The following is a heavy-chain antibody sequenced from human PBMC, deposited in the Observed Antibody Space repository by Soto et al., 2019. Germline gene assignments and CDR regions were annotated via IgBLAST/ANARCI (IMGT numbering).Heavy chain of an antibody. V-gene: IGHV3-23*01. D-gene: IGHD3-10*01. CDR2: ISGSGGST. CDR3: ARDRYYGSGSYYDY. J-gene: IGHJ4*02. CDR1: GFTFSSYA. Sequence: GGSLRLSCAASGFTFSSYAMSWVRQAPGKGLEWVSAISGSGGSTHYADSVKGRISISRDNSKNTLYLQMNSLRAEDTAVFYCARDRYYGSGSYYDYWGQGTLVTVSS.